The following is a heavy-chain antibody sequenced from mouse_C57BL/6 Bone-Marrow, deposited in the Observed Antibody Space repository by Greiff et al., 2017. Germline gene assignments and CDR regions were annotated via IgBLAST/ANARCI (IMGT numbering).Heavy chain of an antibody. Sequence: QVQLQQPGAELVMPGASVKLSCKASGYTFTSYWMHWVKQRPGQGLEWIGEIDPSDSYTNYNQKFKGKSTLTVDKSSSTAHMQLSSLTSEDSAVYYCASHDYDGLDYWGQGTTRTVSS. CDR3: ASHDYDGLDY. J-gene: IGHJ2*01. CDR2: IDPSDSYT. D-gene: IGHD2-4*01. V-gene: IGHV1-69*01. CDR1: GYTFTSYW.